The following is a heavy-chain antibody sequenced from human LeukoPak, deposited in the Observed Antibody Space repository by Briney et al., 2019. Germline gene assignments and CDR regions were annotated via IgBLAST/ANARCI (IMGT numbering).Heavy chain of an antibody. D-gene: IGHD3-22*01. J-gene: IGHJ4*02. Sequence: QPGRSLRLSCAASGFTFSSYGMHWVRQAPGKGLEWVAVISYDGSNKYYADSVKGRFTISRDNSKNTLYLQMNSLRAEDTAVYYCARIGDSSGYYFAYYFDYWGQGTLVTVSS. CDR3: ARIGDSSGYYFAYYFDY. CDR2: ISYDGSNK. CDR1: GFTFSSYG. V-gene: IGHV3-30*03.